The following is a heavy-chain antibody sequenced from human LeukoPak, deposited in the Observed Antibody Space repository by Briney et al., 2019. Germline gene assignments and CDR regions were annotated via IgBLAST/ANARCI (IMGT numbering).Heavy chain of an antibody. V-gene: IGHV3-11*04. CDR3: ANTEYQRLGTDY. D-gene: IGHD2-2*01. CDR2: ISSDSSTI. J-gene: IGHJ4*02. Sequence: GGSLRLSCAASGFTFSDYYMSWLRQAPGKGLEWVSYISSDSSTIYYADSVKGRFTISRDNAKKSLYLQMNSLRTEDTAVCYCANTEYQRLGTDYWGQGTLVTVSS. CDR1: GFTFSDYY.